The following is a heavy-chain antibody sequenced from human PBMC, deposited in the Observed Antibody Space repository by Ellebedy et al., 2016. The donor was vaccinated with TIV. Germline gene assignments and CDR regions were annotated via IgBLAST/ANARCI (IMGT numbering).Heavy chain of an antibody. CDR1: GFTFSTYS. J-gene: IGHJ4*02. CDR3: ARVSGPLDY. D-gene: IGHD6-19*01. Sequence: GESLKISCAASGFTFSTYSMNWVRQAPGKGLEWVSSISSSSSYISYADSVKGRFTVSRDNAKNSLYLQMNSLRAEDTAVYYCARVSGPLDYWGQGTLVTVSS. CDR2: ISSSSSYI. V-gene: IGHV3-21*01.